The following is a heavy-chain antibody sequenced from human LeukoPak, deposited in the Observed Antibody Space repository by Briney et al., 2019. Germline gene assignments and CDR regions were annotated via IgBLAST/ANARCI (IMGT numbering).Heavy chain of an antibody. CDR2: ISAYNGNT. Sequence: ASVKVSCKASGYMFTSHGISWVRQAPGQGLEWMGWISAYNGNTNYAQKLQGRVTMTTDTSTSTAYMELRSLRSDDTAVYYYASPLGLDPGNDAFDIWGQGTMVTVSS. CDR3: ASPLGLDPGNDAFDI. V-gene: IGHV1-18*01. J-gene: IGHJ3*02. CDR1: GYMFTSHG. D-gene: IGHD3-10*01.